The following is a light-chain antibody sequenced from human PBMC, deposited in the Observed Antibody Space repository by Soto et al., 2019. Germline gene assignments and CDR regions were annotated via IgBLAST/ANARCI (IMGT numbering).Light chain of an antibody. Sequence: QSVLTQPPSASGSPGQSVTISCTGTSSDVGGYNYVSWYQQHPGKAPKLMIYEVTKRPSGVPDRFSGSKSGNTASLTVSGLQAGDEADYYCSSYAGSSNLVFGGGTKLTVL. V-gene: IGLV2-8*01. CDR1: SSDVGGYNY. CDR3: SSYAGSSNLV. J-gene: IGLJ2*01. CDR2: EVT.